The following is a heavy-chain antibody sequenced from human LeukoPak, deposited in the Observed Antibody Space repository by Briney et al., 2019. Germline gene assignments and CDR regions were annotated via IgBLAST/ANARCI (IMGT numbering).Heavy chain of an antibody. CDR1: GYSFTKYW. D-gene: IGHD1-26*01. J-gene: IGHJ4*02. CDR3: ARLRRVGSSPFDY. V-gene: IGHV5-51*01. CDR2: IFPDDSDT. Sequence: GESLKISCQGFGYSFTKYWIGWVRQMPGKGLEWMANIFPDDSDTRYRSSFQGQVTISADKSINTAYLQWSSLKASDTAMYYCARLRRVGSSPFDYWGQGTLVTVSS.